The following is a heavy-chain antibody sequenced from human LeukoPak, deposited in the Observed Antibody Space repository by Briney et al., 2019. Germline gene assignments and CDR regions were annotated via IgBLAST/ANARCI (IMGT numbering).Heavy chain of an antibody. CDR2: ISGSGGST. CDR3: AKTILTGYYYFDY. J-gene: IGHJ4*02. V-gene: IGHV3-23*01. Sequence: GGSLRLSCVASGFPFSSYWMTWVRQAPGKGLEWVSAISGSGGSTYYADSVKGRFTISRDNSKNTLYLQMNSLRAEDTAVYYCAKTILTGYYYFDYWGQGTLVTVSS. CDR1: GFPFSSYW. D-gene: IGHD3-9*01.